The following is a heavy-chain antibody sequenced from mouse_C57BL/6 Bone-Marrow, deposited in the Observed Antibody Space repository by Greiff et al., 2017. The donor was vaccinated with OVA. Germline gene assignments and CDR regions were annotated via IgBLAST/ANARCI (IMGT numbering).Heavy chain of an antibody. CDR2: ISNLAYSI. V-gene: IGHV5-15*01. CDR3: ARLTGTNFDY. CDR1: GFTFSDYG. D-gene: IGHD4-1*01. J-gene: IGHJ2*01. Sequence: EVKLMESGGGLVQPGGSLKLSCAASGFTFSDYGLAWVRQAPRKGPEWVAFISNLAYSIYYADTVTGRFTISRENAKNTLYLEMSSLRSEDTAMYYCARLTGTNFDYWGQGTTLTVSS.